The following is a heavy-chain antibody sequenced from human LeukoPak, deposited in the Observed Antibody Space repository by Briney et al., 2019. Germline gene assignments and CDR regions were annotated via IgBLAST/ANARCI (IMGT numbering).Heavy chain of an antibody. Sequence: SETLSLTCTVSGYSISSGYYWGWIRQPPGKGLEWIGCIYHSGSTYYNPSLKSRVTISVDTSKNQFSLKLSSVTAADTAVYYCARDSSSFDYWGQGTLVTVSS. J-gene: IGHJ4*02. CDR2: IYHSGST. CDR1: GYSISSGYY. V-gene: IGHV4-38-2*02. CDR3: ARDSSSFDY. D-gene: IGHD6-6*01.